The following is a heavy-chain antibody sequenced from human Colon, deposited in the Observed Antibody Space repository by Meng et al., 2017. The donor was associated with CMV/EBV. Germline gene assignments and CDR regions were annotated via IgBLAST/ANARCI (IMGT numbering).Heavy chain of an antibody. CDR2: IYHSGST. CDR1: GDSIVSTSYY. Sequence: SETLSLTCTVSGDSIVSTSYYWGWIRQSPGKGLEWIGSIYHSGSTYDNPSLRSRVTQSVDTSKNQFSLKLSSVTAADTAIYYCARRDRRFLEWLFDYRGPGTLVTVSS. J-gene: IGHJ4*02. V-gene: IGHV4-39*01. CDR3: ARRDRRFLEWLFDY. D-gene: IGHD3-3*01.